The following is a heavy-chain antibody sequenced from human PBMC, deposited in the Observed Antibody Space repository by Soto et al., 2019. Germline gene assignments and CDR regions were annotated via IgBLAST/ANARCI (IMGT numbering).Heavy chain of an antibody. CDR1: GGSFSGYY. D-gene: IGHD2-15*01. J-gene: IGHJ5*02. CDR3: AGVKRTVVVVAATRIWFDP. V-gene: IGHV4-34*01. Sequence: QVQLQQWGAGLLKPSETLSLTCAVYGGSFSGYYWSWIRQPPGKGLEWIGEINHSGSTNYNPSLKSRVTISVDTSKNQFSLKLSSVTAADTAVYYCAGVKRTVVVVAATRIWFDPWGQGTLVTVSS. CDR2: INHSGST.